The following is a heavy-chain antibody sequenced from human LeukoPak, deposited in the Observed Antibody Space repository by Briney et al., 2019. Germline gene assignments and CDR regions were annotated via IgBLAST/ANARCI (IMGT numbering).Heavy chain of an antibody. J-gene: IGHJ1*01. D-gene: IGHD2-2*01. Sequence: GGSLRLSCAASGFTFNNAWMSWVRQAPGKGLEWVGRIKSKTGGGTTDYGAPVKGRFTISRDDSKNTLYLQMNSLKTEDTAVYYCNIGPKVVPAARNFQHWGQGTLVTVSS. CDR1: GFTFNNAW. CDR3: NIGPKVVPAARNFQH. CDR2: IKSKTGGGTT. V-gene: IGHV3-15*01.